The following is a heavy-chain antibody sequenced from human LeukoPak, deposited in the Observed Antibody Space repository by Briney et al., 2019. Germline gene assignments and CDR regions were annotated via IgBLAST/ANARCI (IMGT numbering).Heavy chain of an antibody. CDR1: GGSISSYY. V-gene: IGHV4-59*01. J-gene: IGHJ4*02. D-gene: IGHD4-17*01. CDR3: ASGLTVTTYAY. Sequence: PSETLSLTCTVSGGSISSYYWSWIRQPPGKGLEWIGYIYYSGSTNYNPSLKSRVTTSVDTSKNQFSLKLSSVTAADTAVYYCASGLTVTTYAYWGQGTLVTVSS. CDR2: IYYSGST.